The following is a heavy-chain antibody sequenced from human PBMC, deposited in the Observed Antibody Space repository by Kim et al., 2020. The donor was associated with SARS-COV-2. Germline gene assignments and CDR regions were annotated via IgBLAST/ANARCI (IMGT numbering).Heavy chain of an antibody. CDR1: GGSISSSTYY. Sequence: SETLSLTCTVSGGSISSSTYYWGWIRQPPGKGLQWIGTIYYSGSTYYNPSLKSRVAISVDTSKNQFSLRLNSVTAADTAMYYCASQYLGHHTFEYWGQGTLVTVSS. CDR3: ASQYLGHHTFEY. D-gene: IGHD2-2*01. CDR2: IYYSGST. J-gene: IGHJ4*02. V-gene: IGHV4-39*01.